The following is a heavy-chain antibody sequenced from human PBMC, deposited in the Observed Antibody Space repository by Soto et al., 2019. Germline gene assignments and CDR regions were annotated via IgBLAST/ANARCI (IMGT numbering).Heavy chain of an antibody. CDR3: ARDGVTVTKVPYYGMDV. CDR2: ISSSGSTI. D-gene: IGHD4-4*01. J-gene: IGHJ6*02. CDR1: GFTFSSYE. Sequence: AGGSLRLSCAASGFTFSSYEMNWVRQAPGKGLEWVSYISSSGSTIYYADSVKGRFTISRDNAKNSLYLQMNSLRAEDTAVYYCARDGVTVTKVPYYGMDVWGQGTTVTVSS. V-gene: IGHV3-48*03.